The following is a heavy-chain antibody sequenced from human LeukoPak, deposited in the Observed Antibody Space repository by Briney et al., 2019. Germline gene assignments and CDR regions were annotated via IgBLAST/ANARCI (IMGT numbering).Heavy chain of an antibody. V-gene: IGHV4-31*03. J-gene: IGHJ4*02. CDR1: GGSITAGGYF. Sequence: SQTLSLTCTVSGGSITAGGYFWSWIRQHPGKGLEWIGYIYYSGSTYYNPSLKSRVTISVDTSKNQFSLKLSSVTAADTAVYYCARALDYYDSSGYSCFDYWGQGTLVTVSS. CDR2: IYYSGST. D-gene: IGHD3-22*01. CDR3: ARALDYYDSSGYSCFDY.